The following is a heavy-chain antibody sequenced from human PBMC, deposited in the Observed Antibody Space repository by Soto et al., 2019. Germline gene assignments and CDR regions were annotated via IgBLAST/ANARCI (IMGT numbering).Heavy chain of an antibody. V-gene: IGHV3-30*09. CDR3: ARDPSTPEWRGQEDH. D-gene: IGHD3-3*01. Sequence: QVQMVESGGGLVQPGRSLRLTCTASGFNFNRFAIHWVRQAPGKGLERVAVISYDGNNEYVAVPLRDRFAIYRDNSQNTVFLQIDDVRVEDTATYFCARDPSTPEWRGQEDHWGQGSLV. CDR1: GFNFNRFA. CDR2: ISYDGNNE. J-gene: IGHJ4*02.